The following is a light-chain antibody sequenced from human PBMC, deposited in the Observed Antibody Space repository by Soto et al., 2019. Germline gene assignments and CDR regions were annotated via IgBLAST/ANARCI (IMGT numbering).Light chain of an antibody. CDR3: SSYTSSSTYV. CDR1: SSDVGTYNR. Sequence: QSALTQPPSVSGSPGQSVIISCTATSSDVGTYNRVSWYQQPPGTAPKLMIFEGNNRPAGVPDRFSGSKSGNTASLTISGLQAEDEAVYYCSSYTSSSTYVFGTGTKVTVL. V-gene: IGLV2-18*02. J-gene: IGLJ1*01. CDR2: EGN.